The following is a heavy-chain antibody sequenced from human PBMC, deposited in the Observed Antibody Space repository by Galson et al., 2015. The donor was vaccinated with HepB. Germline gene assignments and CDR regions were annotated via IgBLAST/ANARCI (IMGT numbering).Heavy chain of an antibody. V-gene: IGHV3-23*01. D-gene: IGHD6-19*01. J-gene: IGHJ4*02. CDR3: AKERGSGWYYFDY. Sequence: SLRLSCAASGFTFSSYAMSWVRQAPGKGLEWVSAISGSGGSTYYADSVKGRFTISRDNSKNTLYLQMNSLSAENTAVYYCAKERGSGWYYFDYWGQGTLVSVSS. CDR1: GFTFSSYA. CDR2: ISGSGGST.